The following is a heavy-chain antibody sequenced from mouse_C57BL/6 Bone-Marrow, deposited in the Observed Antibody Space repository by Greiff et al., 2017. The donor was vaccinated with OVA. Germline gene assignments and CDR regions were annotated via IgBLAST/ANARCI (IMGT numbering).Heavy chain of an antibody. Sequence: QVQLQQPGAELVMPGASVKLSCKASGYTFTSYWMHWVKQRPGQGLEWIGEIDPSDSYTNYNQKFKGKSTLTVDKSSSTAYMQLSSLTSEVSAVYYCARCGCDGFADWGQGTLVTVSA. CDR3: ARCGCDGFAD. D-gene: IGHD2-2*01. V-gene: IGHV1-69*01. CDR2: IDPSDSYT. J-gene: IGHJ3*01. CDR1: GYTFTSYW.